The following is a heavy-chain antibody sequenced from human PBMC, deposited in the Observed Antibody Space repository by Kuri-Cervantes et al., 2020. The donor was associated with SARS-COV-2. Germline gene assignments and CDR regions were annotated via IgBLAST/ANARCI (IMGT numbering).Heavy chain of an antibody. CDR1: GFTVSSNY. D-gene: IGHD6-6*01. CDR3: ARDRSIAARPASYYYYMDV. Sequence: ETLSLTCAASGFTVSSNYMSWVRQAPGKGLEWVSVIYSGGSTYYADSVKGRFTISRDNSKNTLYLQTNSLRAEDTAVYYCARDRSIAARPASYYYYMDVWGKGTTVTVSS. J-gene: IGHJ6*03. V-gene: IGHV3-53*01. CDR2: IYSGGST.